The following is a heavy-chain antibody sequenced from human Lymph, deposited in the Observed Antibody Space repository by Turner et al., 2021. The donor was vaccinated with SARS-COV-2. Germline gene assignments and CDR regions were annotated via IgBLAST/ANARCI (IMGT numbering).Heavy chain of an antibody. J-gene: IGHJ5*02. CDR2: MNPKSGNT. D-gene: IGHD2-21*02. V-gene: IGHV1-8*01. CDR3: AGDAQVTVWYDP. CDR1: GYTFTSYY. Sequence: VPLVQSGAAVKKPAASVKVSCKASGYTFTSYYLNWVRQATGQGLEWKGWMNPKSGNTGDAQKFHGRDTKTRNTSISTAYMELSSLGSEDTAVYYCAGDAQVTVWYDPWGQGTLVTVSS.